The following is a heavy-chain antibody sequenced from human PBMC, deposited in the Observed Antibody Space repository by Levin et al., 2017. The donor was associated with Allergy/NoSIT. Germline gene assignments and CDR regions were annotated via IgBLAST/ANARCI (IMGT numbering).Heavy chain of an antibody. J-gene: IGHJ4*02. D-gene: IGHD1-14*01. CDR2: ISGGGGST. CDR1: GFIFSNYA. CDR3: VKGLEPGRRIAPFKDY. V-gene: IGHV3-23*01. Sequence: QAGGSLRLSCAASGFIFSNYAMIWFRQAPGKGLEWVSAISGGGGSTYNADSVKGRFTISRDNAKNTLYLQMNSLRAEDTAVYYCVKGLEPGRRIAPFKDYWGQGTLVTVSS.